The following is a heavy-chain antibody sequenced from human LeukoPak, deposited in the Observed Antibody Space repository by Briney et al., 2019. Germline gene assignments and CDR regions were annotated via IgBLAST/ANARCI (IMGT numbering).Heavy chain of an antibody. CDR1: GFTFSSYA. J-gene: IGHJ5*02. CDR2: ISGSGGST. D-gene: IGHD2-15*01. V-gene: IGHV3-23*01. Sequence: GGSLRLSCAASGFTFSSYAMSRVRQAPGKGLEWVSAISGSGGSTYYADSVKGRFTISRDNSKDTLYLQMNSLRAEDTAVYYCAKDVVAAPSGWFDPWGQGTLVTVSS. CDR3: AKDVVAAPSGWFDP.